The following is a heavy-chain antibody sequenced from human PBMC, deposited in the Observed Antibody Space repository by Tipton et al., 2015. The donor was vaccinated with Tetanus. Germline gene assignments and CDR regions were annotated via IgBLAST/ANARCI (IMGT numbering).Heavy chain of an antibody. Sequence: QLVQSGAEVKKPGESLKISCRGSGYNFTHYSIGWGRQMPGKGLEWVGIIDPRDSETFQGHVTISADKSISTAHLRWSSLEASDTAIYYCARRRSAILSGSYHWYFDIWGRGTLVIVSS. CDR2: IDPRDSET. V-gene: IGHV5-51*01. CDR1: GYNFTHYS. D-gene: IGHD3-9*01. CDR3: ARRRSAILSGSYHWYFDI. J-gene: IGHJ2*01.